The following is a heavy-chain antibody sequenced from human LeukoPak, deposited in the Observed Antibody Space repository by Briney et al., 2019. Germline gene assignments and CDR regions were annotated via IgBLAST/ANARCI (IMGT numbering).Heavy chain of an antibody. CDR1: GFTFSDYY. V-gene: IGHV3-11*05. Sequence: GGPLRLSCAASGFTFSDYYISWIRQPPGKGLEWVSYISGSTTYTNYADSVRGRFTISRDNSKNSLYLQMNSLRAEDTAVYYCARDREVVAFDIWGQGTMVTVSS. CDR3: ARDREVVAFDI. J-gene: IGHJ3*02. D-gene: IGHD2-15*01. CDR2: ISGSTTYT.